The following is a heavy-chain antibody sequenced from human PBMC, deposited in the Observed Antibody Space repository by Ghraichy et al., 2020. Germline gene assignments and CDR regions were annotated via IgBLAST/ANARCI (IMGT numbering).Heavy chain of an antibody. V-gene: IGHV3-20*04. CDR1: GIIFEDYD. CDR2: INWNSGST. J-gene: IGHJ4*02. Sequence: GGSLRLYCVASGIIFEDYDMSWVRQAPGKGLEWVSGINWNSGSTGYADSVKGRFTISRDNAKNSLYLQMNSLRVEDTAFYYCTRDFCNNGVCFGGTDYWGPGTLVTVSS. D-gene: IGHD2-8*01. CDR3: TRDFCNNGVCFGGTDY.